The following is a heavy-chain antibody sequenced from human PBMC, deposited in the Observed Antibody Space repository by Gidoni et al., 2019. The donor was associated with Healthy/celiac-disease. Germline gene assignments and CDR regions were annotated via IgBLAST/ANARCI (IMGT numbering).Heavy chain of an antibody. CDR3: ARVDTAGRPFDY. CDR1: GGSISRYY. J-gene: IGHJ4*02. V-gene: IGHV4-59*01. Sequence: QVQLQESGTGLVKPSETLSLTCTVSGGSISRYYWSWIRQPPGKGLEWIGYIYYSGSTNYNPSLQSRVTISVDTSKTQFSLKLSSVTAADTAVYYCARVDTAGRPFDYWCQGTLVTVSS. CDR2: IYYSGST. D-gene: IGHD5-18*01.